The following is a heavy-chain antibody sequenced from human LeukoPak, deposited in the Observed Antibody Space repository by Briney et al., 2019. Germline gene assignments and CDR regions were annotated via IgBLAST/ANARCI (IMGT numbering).Heavy chain of an antibody. V-gene: IGHV3-23*01. D-gene: IGHD6-13*01. J-gene: IGHJ4*02. CDR1: GFTFSTYA. Sequence: GGSLRLSCAASGFTFSTYAMRWVRQAPGKGLEWVSAISSSGSGIYYADSVKGRFTISRDDSKKTLYLQMNSLRAEDTAVYYCAKALGIVAAGGNRVFDYWGQGILVTVSS. CDR3: AKALGIVAAGGNRVFDY. CDR2: ISSSGSGI.